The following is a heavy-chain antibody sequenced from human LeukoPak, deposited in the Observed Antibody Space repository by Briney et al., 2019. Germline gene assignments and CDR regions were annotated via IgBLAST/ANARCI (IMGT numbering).Heavy chain of an antibody. D-gene: IGHD1-26*01. CDR3: ARQSGTYWGLDY. V-gene: IGHV1-2*02. CDR1: GYTFTDYY. J-gene: IGHJ4*02. Sequence: ASVTVSCKASGYTFTDYYIHWVRQAPGHGLEWLGWMNVKTCATSSAQKFPGRFTMTRDTSIGTASMEFSSLPSDDTAVYYCARQSGTYWGLDYWGQGTLVTVSS. CDR2: MNVKTCAT.